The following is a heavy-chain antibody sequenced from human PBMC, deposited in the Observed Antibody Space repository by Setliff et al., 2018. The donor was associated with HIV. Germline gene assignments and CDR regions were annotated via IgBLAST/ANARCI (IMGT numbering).Heavy chain of an antibody. D-gene: IGHD3-3*01. J-gene: IGHJ4*02. V-gene: IGHV4-31*03. CDR1: GGSTTSGGYY. CDR3: AGFSYNFWVYRFDH. CDR2: IYYSGST. Sequence: SETLSLTCSVSGGSTTSGGYYWSWIRKHPGKGLEYIGYIYYSGSTYYNPSLKSRVTMSIDTSTQQFFLNVTSVTAADTAVYYCAGFSYNFWVYRFDHWGQGALVTVSS.